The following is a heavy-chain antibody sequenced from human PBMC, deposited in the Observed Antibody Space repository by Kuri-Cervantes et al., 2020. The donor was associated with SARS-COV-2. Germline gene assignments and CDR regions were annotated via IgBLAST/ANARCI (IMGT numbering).Heavy chain of an antibody. D-gene: IGHD3-3*01. Sequence: GESLKISCAASGFILDDFGMYWVRQAPGKGLEWVSSITWDGGSTFYADSVKGRFTISRDNSKNTLYLQMNSLRAEDTAVYYCAKGYDFWSGYYPLEFDYWGQGTLVTVSS. V-gene: IGHV3-43D*03. CDR3: AKGYDFWSGYYPLEFDY. CDR2: ITWDGGST. CDR1: GFILDDFG. J-gene: IGHJ4*02.